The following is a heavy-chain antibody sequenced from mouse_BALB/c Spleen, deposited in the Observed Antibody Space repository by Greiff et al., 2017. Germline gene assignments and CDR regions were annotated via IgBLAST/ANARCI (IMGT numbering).Heavy chain of an antibody. D-gene: IGHD1-2*01. CDR3: AREGTTATYWFAY. CDR2: IYPGSGST. J-gene: IGHJ3*01. CDR1: GYTFTDYV. Sequence: VQLKESGPELVNPGASVKMSCKASGYTFTDYVISWVKQRTGQGLEWIGEIYPGSGSTYYNEKFKGKATLTADKSSNTAYMQLSSLTSEDSAVYFCAREGTTATYWFAYWGQGTLVTVSA. V-gene: IGHV1-77*01.